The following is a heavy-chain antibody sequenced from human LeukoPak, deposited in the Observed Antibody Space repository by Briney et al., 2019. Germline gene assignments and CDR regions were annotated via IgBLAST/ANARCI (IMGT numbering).Heavy chain of an antibody. Sequence: SETLSLTCTVSGVSITGGDYYWTWIRQHPEKGLEWIGYFSYGGNTYYNPSLKSRVTISVDTATNQFSLKVRSVTAADTAVYYCARGDYDSSDYLYYFDPWGQGTPVTVSS. CDR3: ARGDYDSSDYLYYFDP. V-gene: IGHV4-31*03. CDR1: GVSITGGDYY. J-gene: IGHJ4*02. CDR2: FSYGGNT. D-gene: IGHD3-22*01.